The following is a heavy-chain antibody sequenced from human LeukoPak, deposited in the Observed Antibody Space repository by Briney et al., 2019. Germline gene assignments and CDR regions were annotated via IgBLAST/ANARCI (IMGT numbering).Heavy chain of an antibody. V-gene: IGHV3-7*01. Sequence: GGSLRLSCAGSGFTFSSYWMSWVRQAPGKGLEWVANIKQDGSEKYYVDSVKGRFTISRDNAKNSLYLQMNSLRVEDTAVYYCARDRSAASWGQGTLVTVSS. CDR2: IKQDGSEK. CDR3: ARDRSAAS. D-gene: IGHD6-13*01. J-gene: IGHJ5*02. CDR1: GFTFSSYW.